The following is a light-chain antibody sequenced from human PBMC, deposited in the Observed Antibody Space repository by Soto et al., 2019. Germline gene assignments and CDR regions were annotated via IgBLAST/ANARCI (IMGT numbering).Light chain of an antibody. CDR2: AAS. J-gene: IGKJ5*01. Sequence: DIQMTQSPATVSSSEGDRVTITCRASQGISSSLAWYQQKPGKAPKLLIYAASCWASGVPSRFSGSGSGTDFTLSISSLQPEDFATYYCQQPDSFPFTFGQGTRLEIK. CDR1: QGISSS. V-gene: IGKV1-12*01. CDR3: QQPDSFPFT.